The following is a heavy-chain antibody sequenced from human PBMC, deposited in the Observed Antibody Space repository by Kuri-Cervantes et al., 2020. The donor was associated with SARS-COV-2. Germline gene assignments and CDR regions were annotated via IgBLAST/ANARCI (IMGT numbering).Heavy chain of an antibody. CDR2: IYYSGST. J-gene: IGHJ4*02. CDR3: ARGSHYGSGSSNEDFNY. V-gene: IGHV4-59*05. D-gene: IGHD3-10*01. Sequence: GSLRLSCAASGFTFSSYSMNWVRQAPGKGLEWIGSIYYSGSTYYNPSLKSRVTISVDTSKNQFSLKLSSVTAADTAVYYCARGSHYGSGSSNEDFNYWGQGTLVTVSS. CDR1: GFTFSSYSMN.